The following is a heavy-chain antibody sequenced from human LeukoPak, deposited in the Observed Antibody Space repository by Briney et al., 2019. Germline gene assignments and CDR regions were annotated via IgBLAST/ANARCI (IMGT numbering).Heavy chain of an antibody. D-gene: IGHD5-24*01. CDR1: GFTFDDYA. CDR2: IGWNSGTI. CDR3: AKDRRRDGYNPVFDW. J-gene: IGHJ4*02. V-gene: IGHV3-9*01. Sequence: GGSLRLSCATSGFTFDDYAMHWVRQAPGKGLEWVSGIGWNSGTIGYADSVRGRFTISRDNGKNSLYLQINSLRADDTAFYYCAKDRRRDGYNPVFDWWGQGTLVTVSS.